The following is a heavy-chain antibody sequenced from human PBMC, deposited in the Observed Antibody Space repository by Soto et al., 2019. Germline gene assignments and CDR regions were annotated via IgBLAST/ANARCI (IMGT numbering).Heavy chain of an antibody. Sequence: PSETLSLTCTVSGGSISSGDYYWSWIRQPPGKGLEWIGYIYYSGSTYYNPSLKSRVTISVDTSKNQFSLKLSSVTAADTAVYYCAKDRPRRTSGYFFDYWGQGTPVTVSS. CDR2: IYYSGST. CDR1: GGSISSGDYY. V-gene: IGHV4-30-4*01. CDR3: AKDRPRRTSGYFFDY. J-gene: IGHJ4*02. D-gene: IGHD1-1*01.